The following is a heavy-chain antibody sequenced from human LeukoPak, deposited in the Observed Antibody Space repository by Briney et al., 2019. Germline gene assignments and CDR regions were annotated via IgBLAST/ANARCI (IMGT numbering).Heavy chain of an antibody. CDR3: ARGSLEQWLGHLGSFDC. CDR1: GGSISSSSYY. CDR2: MYYGGNT. D-gene: IGHD6-19*01. Sequence: SETLSLTCTVSGGSISSSSYYWGWIRQPPGKGLEWIGSMYYGGNTYYNPSLKSRVPISVDTSKNQFSLNLSSVTAADTAVYYCARGSLEQWLGHLGSFDCWGQGTLVTVSS. V-gene: IGHV4-39*07. J-gene: IGHJ4*02.